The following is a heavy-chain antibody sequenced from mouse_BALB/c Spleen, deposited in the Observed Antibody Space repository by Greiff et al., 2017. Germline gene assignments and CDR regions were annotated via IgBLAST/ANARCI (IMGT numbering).Heavy chain of an antibody. Sequence: QVQLQQSGPELVKPGASVKMSCKASGYTFTSYVMHWVKQRPGQGLEWIGYINPSTGYTEYNQKFKDKATLTADKSSSTAYMQLSSLTSEDSAVYYCARRSSSWFAYWGQGTLVTVSA. J-gene: IGHJ3*01. CDR1: GYTFTSYV. D-gene: IGHD1-1*01. CDR3: ARRSSSWFAY. V-gene: IGHV1S26*01. CDR2: INPSTGYT.